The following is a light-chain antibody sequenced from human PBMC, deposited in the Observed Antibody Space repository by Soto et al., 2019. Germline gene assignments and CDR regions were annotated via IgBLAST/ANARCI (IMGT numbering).Light chain of an antibody. J-gene: IGLJ1*01. CDR3: SSYTSSRTPLYV. V-gene: IGLV2-14*01. Sequence: QSVLTQPASVSGSPGQSSTISCTGTSSDVGGYNYVSWYQQHPGKAPKLMSYDVSNRPSGVSNRLSGSQSANTPSLTISRLQAEHEADYYCSSYTSSRTPLYVFGTGTKVPVL. CDR1: SSDVGGYNY. CDR2: DVS.